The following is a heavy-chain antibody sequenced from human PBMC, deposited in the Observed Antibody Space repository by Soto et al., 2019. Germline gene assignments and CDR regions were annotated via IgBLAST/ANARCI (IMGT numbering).Heavy chain of an antibody. D-gene: IGHD6-19*01. CDR2: IIPIFGTA. CDR1: GGTFSSYA. V-gene: IGHV1-69*13. J-gene: IGHJ5*02. Sequence: SVKVSCKASGGTFSSYAISWVRQAPGQGLEWMGGIIPIFGTANYARKFQGRVTITADESTSTAYMELSSPRSEDTAVYYCARVWSSGWYSWFDPWGQGTLVTVSS. CDR3: ARVWSSGWYSWFDP.